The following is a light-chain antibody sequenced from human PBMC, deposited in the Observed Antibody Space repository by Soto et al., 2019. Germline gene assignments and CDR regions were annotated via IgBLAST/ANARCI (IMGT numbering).Light chain of an antibody. CDR3: QYYNNWPL. CDR1: QSVSSSY. J-gene: IGKJ1*01. V-gene: IGKV3-15*01. Sequence: EIVLTQSPGTLSLSPGERATLSCRASQSVSSSYLAWYQQKPGQAPRLLIYGASTRATGIQARFSGSGSGTEFTLTISSLQSEDFAVDYCQYYNNWPLFGQGTKVDIK. CDR2: GAS.